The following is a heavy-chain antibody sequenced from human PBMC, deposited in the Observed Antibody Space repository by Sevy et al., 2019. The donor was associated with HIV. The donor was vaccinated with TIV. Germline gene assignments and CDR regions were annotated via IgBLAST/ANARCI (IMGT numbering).Heavy chain of an antibody. CDR3: ARSFASGFGELSNYYYGMDV. CDR2: IWYDGSNK. J-gene: IGHJ6*02. V-gene: IGHV3-33*01. CDR1: GFTFSSYG. D-gene: IGHD3-10*01. Sequence: GGSLRLSCAASGFTFSSYGMHWVRQAPGKGLEWVAVIWYDGSNKYYADSVKGRFTISGDNSKNTLYLQMNSLRAEDTAVYYCARSFASGFGELSNYYYGMDVWGQGTTVTVSS.